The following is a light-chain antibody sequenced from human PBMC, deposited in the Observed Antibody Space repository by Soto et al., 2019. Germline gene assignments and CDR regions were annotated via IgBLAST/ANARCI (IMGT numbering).Light chain of an antibody. Sequence: QSALTRPPSASGSPGQSVTVSCTGASSDVGGYNYVSWYQQHPGKAPKLMIYEVSKRPSGVPDRFSGSKSGNTASLTVSGLQAEDEADYYCISYAGSNNLNYVFGTGPKVTV. J-gene: IGLJ1*01. CDR3: ISYAGSNNLNYV. CDR2: EVS. CDR1: SSDVGGYNY. V-gene: IGLV2-8*01.